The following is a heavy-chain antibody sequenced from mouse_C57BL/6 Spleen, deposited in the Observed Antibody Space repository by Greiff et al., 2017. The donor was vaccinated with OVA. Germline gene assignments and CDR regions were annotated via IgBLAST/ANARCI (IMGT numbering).Heavy chain of an antibody. D-gene: IGHD1-1*01. J-gene: IGHJ2*01. V-gene: IGHV1-50*01. CDR1: GYTFTSYW. CDR2: IDPSDSYT. Sequence: VQLQQPGAELVKPGASVKLSCKASGYTFTSYWMQWVKQRPGQGLEWIGEIDPSDSYTNYNQKFKGKATLTVDTSSSTAYMQLGSLTSEDSAVYYCARSLHYYGSSPYYFDYWGQGTTLTVSS. CDR3: ARSLHYYGSSPYYFDY.